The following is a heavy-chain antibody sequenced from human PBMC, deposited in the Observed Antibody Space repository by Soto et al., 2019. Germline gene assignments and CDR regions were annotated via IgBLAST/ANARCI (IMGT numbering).Heavy chain of an antibody. CDR3: ARGGRRSPGMDV. Sequence: SETLSLTCAVSGGSISSGGYYWSWTRQHPGKGLEWIGYIYYSGSTYYNPSLKSRVTISVDTSKNQFSLKLSSVTAADTAVYYCARGGRRSPGMDVWGQGTTVTVSS. J-gene: IGHJ6*02. CDR2: IYYSGST. CDR1: GGSISSGGYY. V-gene: IGHV4-31*11.